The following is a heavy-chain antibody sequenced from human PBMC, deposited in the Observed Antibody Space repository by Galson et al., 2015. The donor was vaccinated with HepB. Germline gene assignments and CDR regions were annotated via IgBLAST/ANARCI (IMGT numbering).Heavy chain of an antibody. CDR1: GFTFSSYA. CDR3: ARGDALYDFWSDDDAFDI. V-gene: IGHV3-30-3*01. J-gene: IGHJ3*02. D-gene: IGHD3-3*01. Sequence: SLRLSCAASGFTFSSYAMHWVRQAPGKGLEWVAVISYDGSNKYYADSVKGRFTISRDNSKNTLYLQMNSLRAEDTAVYYCARGDALYDFWSDDDAFDIWGQGTMVTVSS. CDR2: ISYDGSNK.